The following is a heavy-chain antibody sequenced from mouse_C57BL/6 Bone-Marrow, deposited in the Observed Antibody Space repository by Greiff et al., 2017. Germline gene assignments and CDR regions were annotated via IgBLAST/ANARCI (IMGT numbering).Heavy chain of an antibody. CDR2: INPNYGTP. CDR1: GYSFTDYN. J-gene: IGHJ2*01. D-gene: IGHD2-1*01. Sequence: VQLQQSGPELVKPGASVKISCKASGYSFTDYNMNWVKQSNGKSLEWIGVINPNYGTPSYNQKFKGKATLTVDQSSSTAYMQLNSLTSEDSAVYSGAYGNYAVYFDYWGQGTTRTVSS. CDR3: AYGNYAVYFDY. V-gene: IGHV1-39*01.